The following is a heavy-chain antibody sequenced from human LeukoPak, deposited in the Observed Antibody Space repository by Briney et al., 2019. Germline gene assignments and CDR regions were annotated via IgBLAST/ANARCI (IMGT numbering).Heavy chain of an antibody. V-gene: IGHV3-21*01. CDR2: ISSGSTDI. Sequence: GGSLRLSCAASEFTFRSYAMNWVRQAPGKGLEWVSSISSGSTDIYYADSVKGRFTIPRDNAKNTLYLQMNSLRAEDTAVYYCARDWFHAIDYWGQGTLVTVSS. CDR3: ARDWFHAIDY. J-gene: IGHJ4*02. D-gene: IGHD2/OR15-2a*01. CDR1: EFTFRSYA.